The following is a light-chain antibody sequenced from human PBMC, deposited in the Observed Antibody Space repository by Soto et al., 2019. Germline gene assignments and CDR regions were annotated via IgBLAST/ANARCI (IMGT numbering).Light chain of an antibody. CDR3: QQYNNWPPLT. Sequence: EIVMTQSPPTLSVSPGERATLSCTASQSVSGNLAWYQQRPGQAPRLLIYGASTRATGIPARFSGSGSGTEFTLTISSLQSEDFAVYYCQQYNNWPPLTFGGGTKVEIK. CDR1: QSVSGN. J-gene: IGKJ4*01. V-gene: IGKV3-15*01. CDR2: GAS.